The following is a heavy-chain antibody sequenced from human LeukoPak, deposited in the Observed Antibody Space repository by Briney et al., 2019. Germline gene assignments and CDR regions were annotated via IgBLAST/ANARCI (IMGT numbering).Heavy chain of an antibody. CDR1: GFTFSSYS. D-gene: IGHD1-26*01. CDR3: ARYGDSGSYYYMDV. V-gene: IGHV3-48*01. Sequence: GGSLRLSCAASGFTFSSYSMNWVRQAPGKGLEWVSYISSSSSTIYYADSVKGRFTISRDNSKNTLYLQMNSLRAEDTAVYYCARYGDSGSYYYMDVWGKGTTVTVSS. CDR2: ISSSSSTI. J-gene: IGHJ6*03.